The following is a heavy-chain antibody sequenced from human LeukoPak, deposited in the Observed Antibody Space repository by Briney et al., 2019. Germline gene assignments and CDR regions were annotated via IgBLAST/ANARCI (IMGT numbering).Heavy chain of an antibody. Sequence: ALRLSCAASGFTFSSYGMHWVRQAPGKGLEWVAVISYDGSNKYYADSVKGRFTISRDNSKNTLYLQMNSLRAEDTAVYYCARPYDSYAFDIWGQGTMVTVSS. CDR1: GFTFSSYG. CDR3: ARPYDSYAFDI. J-gene: IGHJ3*02. D-gene: IGHD3-22*01. CDR2: ISYDGSNK. V-gene: IGHV3-30*03.